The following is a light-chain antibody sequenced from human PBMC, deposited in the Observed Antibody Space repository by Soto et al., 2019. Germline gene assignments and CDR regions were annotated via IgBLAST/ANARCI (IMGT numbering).Light chain of an antibody. CDR3: QQYNSYSSWT. CDR1: QSISSW. J-gene: IGKJ1*01. Sequence: DIQMTQAPSTLSASVGDRVTITCRASQSISSWLAWYQQKPGKAPKLLIYKASSLESGVPSRLSGRGSGTEFTLTISRLQPDDFATYYCQQYNSYSSWTFGQGTKVEIK. V-gene: IGKV1-5*03. CDR2: KAS.